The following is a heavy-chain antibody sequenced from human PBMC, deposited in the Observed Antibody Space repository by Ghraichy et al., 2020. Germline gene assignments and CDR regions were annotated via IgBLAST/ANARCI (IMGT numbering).Heavy chain of an antibody. V-gene: IGHV3-30*18. CDR3: AKVERYQRSGYYFGMDV. D-gene: IGHD2-2*01. J-gene: IGHJ6*02. Sequence: GGSLRLSCAASGFTFSNYDMHWVRQAPGKGLEWVAVISYDGSDKYYADSVKGRFTISRDNSKNTLYLQMNSLRAEDTAVYYCAKVERYQRSGYYFGMDVWGQGTTVTVSS. CDR1: GFTFSNYD. CDR2: ISYDGSDK.